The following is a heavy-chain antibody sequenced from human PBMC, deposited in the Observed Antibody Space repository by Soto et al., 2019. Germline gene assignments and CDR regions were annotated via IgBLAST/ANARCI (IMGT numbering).Heavy chain of an antibody. V-gene: IGHV1-2*04. CDR1: GYTFTGYY. CDR3: ARGGVLYNWNLGPGIPDHYYGMDV. J-gene: IGHJ6*02. CDR2: INPNSGGT. D-gene: IGHD1-20*01. Sequence: VASVKVSCKASGYTFTGYYMHWVRQAGGQGLEWMGWINPNSGGTNYAQKFQGWVTMTRDTSISTAYMELSRLRSDDTAVYYCARGGVLYNWNLGPGIPDHYYGMDVWGQGTTVTVSS.